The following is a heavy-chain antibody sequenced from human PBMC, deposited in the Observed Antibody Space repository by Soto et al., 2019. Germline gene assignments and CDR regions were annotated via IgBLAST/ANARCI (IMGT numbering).Heavy chain of an antibody. CDR2: ISYDGSNK. CDR1: GFTFSSYG. Sequence: GGSLRLSCAASGFTFSSYGMHWVRQAPGKGLEWVAVISYDGSNKYYADSVKGRFTIPRDNSKNTLYLQMNSLRAEDTAVYYCAKDQSPHDFWSGVIDYWGQGTLVTVSS. D-gene: IGHD3-3*01. J-gene: IGHJ4*02. CDR3: AKDQSPHDFWSGVIDY. V-gene: IGHV3-30*18.